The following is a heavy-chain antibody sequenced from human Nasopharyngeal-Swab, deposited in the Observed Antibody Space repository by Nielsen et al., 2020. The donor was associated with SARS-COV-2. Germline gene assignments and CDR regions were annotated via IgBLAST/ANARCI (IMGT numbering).Heavy chain of an antibody. D-gene: IGHD2/OR15-2a*01. Sequence: SETLSLSCAAYGGSFSGYYWSWIRQPPGKGLEWIGDINHSGSTNYNPSLKSRVTISVDTSKNQFSLKLSTVTAADTAVYYCAKGSAAESSALRPYYFDFWGQGALVTVTS. CDR2: INHSGST. CDR3: AKGSAAESSALRPYYFDF. J-gene: IGHJ4*02. V-gene: IGHV4-34*01. CDR1: GGSFSGYY.